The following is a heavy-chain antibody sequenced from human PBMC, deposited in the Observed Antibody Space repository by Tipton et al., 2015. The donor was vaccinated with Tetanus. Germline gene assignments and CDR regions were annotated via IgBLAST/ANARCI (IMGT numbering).Heavy chain of an antibody. CDR1: GGSISSYY. J-gene: IGHJ5*02. V-gene: IGHV4-59*12. Sequence: TLSLTCTVSGGSISSYYWSWIRQPPGKGLEWIGYIYYSGSTNYNPSLKSRVTISVDTSKNQFSLKLSSVTAADTAVYYCARGLRYFDWLYPSGFDPWGQGTLVTVSS. D-gene: IGHD3-9*01. CDR3: ARGLRYFDWLYPSGFDP. CDR2: IYYSGST.